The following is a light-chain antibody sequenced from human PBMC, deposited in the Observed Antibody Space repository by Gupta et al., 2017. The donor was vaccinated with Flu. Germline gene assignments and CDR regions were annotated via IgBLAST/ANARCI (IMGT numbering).Light chain of an antibody. Sequence: SYVLTQPPSVPVAPGQTARVTCGGNNIASKTVHLYQQKPGQAPVLVVCDDTDRPSGIPERFSGSNSGSTATLPISRVEAGDEADYYCQVWDSSSDHSNWVFGGGTKLTVL. CDR3: QVWDSSSDHSNWV. J-gene: IGLJ3*02. CDR2: DDT. CDR1: NIASKT. V-gene: IGLV3-21*02.